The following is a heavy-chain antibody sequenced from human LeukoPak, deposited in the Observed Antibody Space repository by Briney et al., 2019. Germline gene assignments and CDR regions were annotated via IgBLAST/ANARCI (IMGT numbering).Heavy chain of an antibody. J-gene: IGHJ4*02. CDR1: GFTFTGYY. D-gene: IGHD2-8*01. CDR3: ARGDVVLMVYAAPEYYFDY. CDR2: INPNSGGT. Sequence: ASVKVSCKASGFTFTGYYMHWVRQAPGQGLEWMGWINPNSGGTNYAQKFQGRVTMTRDTSITTAYMELSRLRSDDTAVYYCARGDVVLMVYAAPEYYFDYWGQGTLVTVSS. V-gene: IGHV1-2*02.